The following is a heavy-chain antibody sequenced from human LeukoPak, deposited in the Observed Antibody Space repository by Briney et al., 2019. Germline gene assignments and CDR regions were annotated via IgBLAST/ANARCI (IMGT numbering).Heavy chain of an antibody. J-gene: IGHJ4*02. Sequence: ASVKVSCKASGYTFTGYYMHWVRQAPGQGPEWMGWIKPNSGGTNYAQKFQGRVTMTRDTSISTAYMELSRPSSDDTAVSYCTRAPGYLCSITSCYESLSFDYWGQGTLVTVSS. CDR2: IKPNSGGT. CDR3: TRAPGYLCSITSCYESLSFDY. CDR1: GYTFTGYY. D-gene: IGHD2-2*01. V-gene: IGHV1-2*02.